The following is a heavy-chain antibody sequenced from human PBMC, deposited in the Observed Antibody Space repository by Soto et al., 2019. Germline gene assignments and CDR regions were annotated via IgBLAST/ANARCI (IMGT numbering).Heavy chain of an antibody. CDR3: AKDQTDVTLFDY. CDR2: ISGRGVDT. J-gene: IGHJ4*02. V-gene: IGHV3-23*01. D-gene: IGHD2-21*02. Sequence: SGGSLRLSCAASGFSFSSLAMSWVRQAPGKGLEWASSISGRGVDTLYADSVKGRFTISRDNSRNTLYLQVNSLRAEDTAVYYCAKDQTDVTLFDYWGQGTLVTVSS. CDR1: GFSFSSLA.